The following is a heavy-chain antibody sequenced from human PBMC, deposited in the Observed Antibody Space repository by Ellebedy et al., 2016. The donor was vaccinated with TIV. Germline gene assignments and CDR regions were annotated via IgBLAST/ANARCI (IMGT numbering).Heavy chain of an antibody. CDR3: ARVVWQQPVSYAFDI. V-gene: IGHV4-59*01. J-gene: IGHJ3*02. D-gene: IGHD6-13*01. Sequence: MPGGSLRLSCAVYGGSFSGYYWSWIRQPPGKGLEWIGYIYYSGSTNYNPSLKSRVTISVDTSKNQFSLRLSSVTAADTAVYYCARVVWQQPVSYAFDIWGQGTMVTVSS. CDR1: GGSFSGYY. CDR2: IYYSGST.